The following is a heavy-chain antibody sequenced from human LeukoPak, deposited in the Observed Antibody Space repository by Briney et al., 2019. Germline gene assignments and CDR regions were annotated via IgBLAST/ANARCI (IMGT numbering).Heavy chain of an antibody. CDR3: ARESGYCSGGSCYLDDY. V-gene: IGHV1-69*01. D-gene: IGHD2-15*01. Sequence: ASVRVSCTASGGTFSSYAISWVRQAPGQGLEWMGGIIPIFGTANYAQKFQGRVTITADESTSTAYMELSSLRSEDTAVYYCARESGYCSGGSCYLDDYWGQGTLVTVSS. CDR2: IIPIFGTA. CDR1: GGTFSSYA. J-gene: IGHJ4*02.